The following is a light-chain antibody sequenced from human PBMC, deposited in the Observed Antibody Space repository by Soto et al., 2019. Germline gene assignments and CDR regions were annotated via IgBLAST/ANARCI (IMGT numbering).Light chain of an antibody. Sequence: EIVLTQSPGTLALSPGEGATLSCRASQSVSKYLAWYQQKPGQDPRLLIYGASSRATGIPDSFSGSGSGTDFTLTISRLEPEDFAVYYCQQYGGSPQTFGQGTKVEIK. V-gene: IGKV3-20*01. CDR3: QQYGGSPQT. J-gene: IGKJ1*01. CDR1: QSVSKY. CDR2: GAS.